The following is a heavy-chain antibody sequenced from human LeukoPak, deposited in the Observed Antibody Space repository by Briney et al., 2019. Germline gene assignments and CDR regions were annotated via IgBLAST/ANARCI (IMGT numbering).Heavy chain of an antibody. Sequence: GGSLRLSGAASGFTFSSYGMSWVRQAPGKGLEWVSAISGSGGSTYYADSVKGRFTISRDNSKNTLYLQMNSLRAEDTAVYYCAKSKLWELLPFDYWGQGTLVTVSS. V-gene: IGHV3-23*01. CDR3: AKSKLWELLPFDY. D-gene: IGHD1-26*01. CDR1: GFTFSSYG. J-gene: IGHJ4*02. CDR2: ISGSGGST.